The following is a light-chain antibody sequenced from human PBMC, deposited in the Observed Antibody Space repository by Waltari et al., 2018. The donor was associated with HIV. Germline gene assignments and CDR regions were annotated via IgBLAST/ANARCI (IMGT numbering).Light chain of an antibody. CDR2: DAF. CDR1: QDILNF. V-gene: IGKV1-33*01. CDR3: QQYDALPLT. Sequence: DIQMTQSPSSLSASVGDRVTITCQASQDILNFLNWYQQKPEKAPKLLIYDAFHLEPGVPSRFSGSGAATHFALTISSLQPEDVATYYCQQYDALPLTFGGGTQV. J-gene: IGKJ4*01.